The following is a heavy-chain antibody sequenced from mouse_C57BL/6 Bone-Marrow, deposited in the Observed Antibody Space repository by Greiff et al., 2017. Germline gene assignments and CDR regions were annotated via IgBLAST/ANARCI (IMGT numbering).Heavy chain of an antibody. V-gene: IGHV3-6*01. D-gene: IGHD2-3*01. Sequence: EVQRVESGPGLVKPSRSLSLTCSVTGYSITSGYYWNWIRQFPGNKLEWMGYISYDGSNNYNPSLKNRISITRDTSKNQFFLKLNSVTTEDTATYYCARESYDGFAYWGQGTLVTVSA. CDR2: ISYDGSN. CDR3: ARESYDGFAY. CDR1: GYSITSGYY. J-gene: IGHJ3*01.